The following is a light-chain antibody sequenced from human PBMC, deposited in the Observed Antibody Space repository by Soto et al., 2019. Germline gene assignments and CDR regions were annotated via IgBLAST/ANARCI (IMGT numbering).Light chain of an antibody. CDR1: QSVGRN. Sequence: EILMTQSPATLSVSPGERATLSCRASQSVGRNLAWYQQKPGQAPTLLIYGASTRAAGVPVRLSGSGSGTEFTLTISSLQPEDFAVYYCQQYSAWPSWTFGQGTKVEF. V-gene: IGKV3-15*01. CDR2: GAS. J-gene: IGKJ1*01. CDR3: QQYSAWPSWT.